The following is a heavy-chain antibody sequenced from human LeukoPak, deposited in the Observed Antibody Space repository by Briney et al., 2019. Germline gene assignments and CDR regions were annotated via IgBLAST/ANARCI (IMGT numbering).Heavy chain of an antibody. Sequence: GGSLRLSCAASGFTFSNYGMHWVRQAPGKGLEWVGFIRYDGSNKYYADSVKGRFTISRDNAKNSLYLQMNSLRAEDTALYYCAKEPGYCSGGSCSEFDYWGQGTLVTVSS. CDR1: GFTFSNYG. V-gene: IGHV3-30*02. D-gene: IGHD2-15*01. CDR3: AKEPGYCSGGSCSEFDY. J-gene: IGHJ4*02. CDR2: IRYDGSNK.